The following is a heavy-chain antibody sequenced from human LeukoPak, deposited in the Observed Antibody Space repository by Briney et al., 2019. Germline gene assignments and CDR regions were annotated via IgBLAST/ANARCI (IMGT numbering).Heavy chain of an antibody. Sequence: SEKVSCKGSGGTFRRYALSWVRQAPGQGLEWMGGIIPLFGTASNAQKYQGRVTITADESTSAAYIELSSLRSEDTAVYYCARDKSLFYDCGQMNWFNPWGQGTLVTVSS. V-gene: IGHV1-69*01. CDR2: IIPLFGTA. J-gene: IGHJ5*02. D-gene: IGHD3-3*01. CDR3: ARDKSLFYDCGQMNWFNP. CDR1: GGTFRRYA.